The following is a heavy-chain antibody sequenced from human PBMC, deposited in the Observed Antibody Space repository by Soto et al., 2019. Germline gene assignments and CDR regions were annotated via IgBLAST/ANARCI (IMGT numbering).Heavy chain of an antibody. V-gene: IGHV3-74*01. D-gene: IGHD3-3*01. J-gene: IGHJ3*02. CDR3: ARDRGITIFGVVHDAFDI. CDR2: IKSDGSST. CDR1: GFTSSNYW. Sequence: PGGSLRLSCAASGFTSSNYWMHWVRQAPGKGLVWVSRIKSDGSSTSYADSVKGRFTISRDNAKNSLYLQMNSLRAEDTAVYYCARDRGITIFGVVHDAFDIWGQGTMVTVSS.